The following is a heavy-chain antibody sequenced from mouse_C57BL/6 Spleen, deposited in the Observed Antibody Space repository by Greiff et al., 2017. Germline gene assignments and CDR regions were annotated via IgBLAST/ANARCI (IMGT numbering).Heavy chain of an antibody. V-gene: IGHV5-2*01. CDR3: ARQRRELGAMDY. CDR1: EYEFPSHD. CDR2: INSDGGST. Sequence: EVKVVESGGGLVQPGESLKLSCESNEYEFPSHDMSWVRKTPEKRLELVAAINSDGGSTYYPDTMERRFIISRDNTKKTLYLQMSSLRSEDTALYYCARQRRELGAMDYWGQGTSVTVSS. J-gene: IGHJ4*01. D-gene: IGHD4-1*01.